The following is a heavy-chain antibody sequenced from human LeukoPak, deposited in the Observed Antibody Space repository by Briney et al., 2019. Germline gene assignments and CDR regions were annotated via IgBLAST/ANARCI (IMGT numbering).Heavy chain of an antibody. V-gene: IGHV1-69*05. CDR1: GGTFSSYA. J-gene: IGHJ4*02. D-gene: IGHD3-9*01. Sequence: SVKVSCKASGGTFSSYAISWVRQAPGQGLEWMGGIIPIFGTANYAQKFQGRVTVTTDESTSTAYMELSSLRSEDTAVYYCARAPVTYYDILTGYPFDYWGQGTLVTVSS. CDR2: IIPIFGTA. CDR3: ARAPVTYYDILTGYPFDY.